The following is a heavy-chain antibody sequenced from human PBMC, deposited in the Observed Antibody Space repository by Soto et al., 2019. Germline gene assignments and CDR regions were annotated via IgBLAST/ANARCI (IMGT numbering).Heavy chain of an antibody. D-gene: IGHD1-1*01. CDR2: ISYDGSNK. V-gene: IGHV3-30-3*01. Sequence: QVQLVESGGGVVQPGRSLRLSCAASGFTLSNYAMQWVRQAPGKGLEWVAVISYDGSNKYYADSVKGRFTISRDNSKNTLYLQMNSLRAEDTAVYYCARDANTRFDYWGQGTLVTVSS. CDR1: GFTLSNYA. J-gene: IGHJ4*02. CDR3: ARDANTRFDY.